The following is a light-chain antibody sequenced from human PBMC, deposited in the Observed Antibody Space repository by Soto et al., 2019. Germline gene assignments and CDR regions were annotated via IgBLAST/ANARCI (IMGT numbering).Light chain of an antibody. CDR2: DAS. CDR1: QSISSW. Sequence: DIQMTQSPSTLSASVGDRVTITCRASQSISSWLAWYQQKPGKAPKLLIYDASSLESGVPSRFSGSGSWTEFTLTISILQPDDFATYYCQQYNSYSWTFGQGTKVDIK. CDR3: QQYNSYSWT. J-gene: IGKJ1*01. V-gene: IGKV1-5*01.